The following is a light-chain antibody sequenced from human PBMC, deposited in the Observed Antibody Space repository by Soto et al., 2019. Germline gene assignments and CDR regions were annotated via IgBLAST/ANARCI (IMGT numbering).Light chain of an antibody. V-gene: IGLV2-23*01. CDR3: CSYAGSSIAGV. CDR1: SSDVGSYNL. Sequence: QSALTQPASMSGSPGQSITISCTGTSSDVGSYNLVSWYQQHPGKAPKLMIYEGSKRPSGVSNRFSGSKSGNTASLTISGLQAEDAADYYCCSYAGSSIAGVFGGGTKVTVL. J-gene: IGLJ2*01. CDR2: EGS.